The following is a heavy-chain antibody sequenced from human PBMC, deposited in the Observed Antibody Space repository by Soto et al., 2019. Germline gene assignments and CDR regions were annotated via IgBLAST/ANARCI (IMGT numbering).Heavy chain of an antibody. CDR2: IIPIFGIA. CDR3: ARSEPNYGSGSYYDTVTAITG. V-gene: IGHV1-69*13. CDR1: GGTFSSYA. D-gene: IGHD3-10*01. J-gene: IGHJ4*02. Sequence: SVKVSCKASGGTFSSYAISWVRQAPGQGLEWMGGIIPIFGIANYAQKFQGRVTITADESTSTAYMELSSLRSEDTAVYYCARSEPNYGSGSYYDTVTAITGWGQGTLVTVSS.